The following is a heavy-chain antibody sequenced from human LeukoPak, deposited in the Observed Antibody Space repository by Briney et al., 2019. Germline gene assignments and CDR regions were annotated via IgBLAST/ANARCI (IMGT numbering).Heavy chain of an antibody. V-gene: IGHV3-7*01. CDR2: IKNDGTEK. Sequence: GGSLRLSCAASGFNFDDSWMTWVRQAPGKGLEWVANIKNDGTEKYYADFVKGRFTISRDNVESFLFLQMDSLRADDAAVYYCVRISTAVAGADYWGQGTLLTVSS. CDR3: VRISTAVAGADY. J-gene: IGHJ4*02. CDR1: GFNFDDSW. D-gene: IGHD6-19*01.